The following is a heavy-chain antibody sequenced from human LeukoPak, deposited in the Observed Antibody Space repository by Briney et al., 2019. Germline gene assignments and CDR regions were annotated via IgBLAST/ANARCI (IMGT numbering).Heavy chain of an antibody. Sequence: GGSLRLSCAASGFTFSSYSMNWVRQAPGKGLEWVSSISSSSSYIYYADSVKGRFTISRGNAKNSLYLQMNSLRAEDTAVYYCARDRAGGYNAFDYWGQGTLVTVSS. CDR1: GFTFSSYS. J-gene: IGHJ4*02. CDR2: ISSSSSYI. D-gene: IGHD5-24*01. V-gene: IGHV3-21*01. CDR3: ARDRAGGYNAFDY.